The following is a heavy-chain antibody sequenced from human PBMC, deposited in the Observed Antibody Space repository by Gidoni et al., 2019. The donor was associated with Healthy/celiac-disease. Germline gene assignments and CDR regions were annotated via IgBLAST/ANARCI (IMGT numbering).Heavy chain of an antibody. V-gene: IGHV1-69*01. Sequence: QVQLVQSGAEVKKPGSSLKVSCKASGGTFRSYAISWVRQAPGQGLEWMGGIMPIFGTANYAQKFQGRVTITADESTSTAYMELSSLRSEDTAVYYCARAGYSSTKARYNWFDPWGQGTLVTVSS. D-gene: IGHD6-13*01. CDR3: ARAGYSSTKARYNWFDP. J-gene: IGHJ5*02. CDR1: GGTFRSYA. CDR2: IMPIFGTA.